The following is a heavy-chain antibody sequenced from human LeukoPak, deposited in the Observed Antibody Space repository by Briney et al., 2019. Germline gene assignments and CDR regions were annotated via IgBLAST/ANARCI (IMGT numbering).Heavy chain of an antibody. CDR3: AKGQLGGYWLYDY. CDR2: ISGGST. Sequence: GESLRLSCAASGFTFSSYGMSWVRQAPGKGLEWVSTISGGSTYYADSVKGRFTISRDNSRNTLYLQMNSLRAEDTAVYYCAKGQLGGYWLYDYWGQGTLVTVSS. CDR1: GFTFSSYG. V-gene: IGHV3-23*01. D-gene: IGHD3-9*01. J-gene: IGHJ4*02.